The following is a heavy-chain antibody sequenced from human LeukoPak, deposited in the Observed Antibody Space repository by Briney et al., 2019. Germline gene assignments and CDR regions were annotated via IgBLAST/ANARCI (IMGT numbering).Heavy chain of an antibody. D-gene: IGHD6-19*01. CDR3: ASRIGWYPYDY. CDR1: GASISTNYW. Sequence: PSETLSLTCSVSGASISTNYWWGWVRQPPGKGLEWIGEIHHSGNTNYHPSLKSRLAISVDKSKTQFSLKLTSVTAADTAVYFCASRIGWYPYDYWGQGTLVTVSS. V-gene: IGHV4-4*02. CDR2: IHHSGNT. J-gene: IGHJ4*02.